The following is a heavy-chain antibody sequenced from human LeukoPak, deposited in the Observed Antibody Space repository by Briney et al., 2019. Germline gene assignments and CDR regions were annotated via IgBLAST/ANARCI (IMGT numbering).Heavy chain of an antibody. V-gene: IGHV3-30*18. CDR1: GFTFSSYG. Sequence: GRSLRLSCAASGFTFSSYGMHWVRQAPGKGLEWVAVISYDGSNKYYADSVKGRFTISRDNSKNTLYLQMNSLRAEDTAVYYRAKFGYCSSTSCYDAFDIWGQGTMVTVSS. J-gene: IGHJ3*02. D-gene: IGHD2-2*01. CDR3: AKFGYCSSTSCYDAFDI. CDR2: ISYDGSNK.